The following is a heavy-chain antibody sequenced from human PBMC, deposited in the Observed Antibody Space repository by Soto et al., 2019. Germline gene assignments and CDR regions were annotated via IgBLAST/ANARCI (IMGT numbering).Heavy chain of an antibody. CDR1: GFTFSSYA. Sequence: GGSLRLSCAASGFTFSSYAMSWVRQAPGKGLEWVSANRGGGGSRYYAGSVKGRFTISRDNSKNTLYLQMKSLRAEDTAVYYCAKDQASSGWYGSYYYGMDVWGQGTTVTVSS. D-gene: IGHD6-19*01. V-gene: IGHV3-23*01. CDR2: NRGGGGSR. CDR3: AKDQASSGWYGSYYYGMDV. J-gene: IGHJ6*02.